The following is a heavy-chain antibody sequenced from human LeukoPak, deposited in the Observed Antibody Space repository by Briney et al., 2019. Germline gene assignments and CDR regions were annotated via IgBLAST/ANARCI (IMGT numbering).Heavy chain of an antibody. CDR1: GYTFTSYA. J-gene: IGHJ6*03. V-gene: IGHV7-4-1*02. Sequence: ASVKVSFKASGYTFTSYAMNWVRQSPGQGPDWMGWINTNTGNPTYAQGFTGRFVFSLDTSVSTAYLQISSLKAEDTAVYYCATLGTGNYYMDVWGKGTTVTVSS. D-gene: IGHD1-1*01. CDR2: INTNTGNP. CDR3: ATLGTGNYYMDV.